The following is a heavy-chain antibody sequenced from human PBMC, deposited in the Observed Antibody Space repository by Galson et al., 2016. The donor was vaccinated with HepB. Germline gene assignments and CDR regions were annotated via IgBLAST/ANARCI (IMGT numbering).Heavy chain of an antibody. Sequence: SLRLSCAASGITFSIYGMHWVRQAPVKGLEWVTVIWYDGSKKDYADSVKGRFTISRDNSKNTLYLQMNSLRAEDTAVYYCTRVRRPWGMGRKDAFDIWGQGTMVTVSS. V-gene: IGHV3-33*01. CDR3: TRVRRPWGMGRKDAFDI. CDR1: GITFSIYG. D-gene: IGHD2-8*01. J-gene: IGHJ3*02. CDR2: IWYDGSKK.